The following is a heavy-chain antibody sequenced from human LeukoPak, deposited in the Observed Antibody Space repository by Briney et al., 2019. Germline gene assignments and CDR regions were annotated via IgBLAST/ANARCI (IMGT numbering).Heavy chain of an antibody. D-gene: IGHD4-17*01. CDR2: ISSSSTYI. V-gene: IGHV3-21*01. CDR1: GFTFSAYN. J-gene: IGHJ4*02. Sequence: PGGSLRLSCATSGFTFSAYNMNWVRQAPGKGLEWVSSISSSSTYIYYADSVKGRFTISGDNAKNSLYLQINSLRAEDTAVYYCASTRITVTTRSWDYWGQGTLVTVSS. CDR3: ASTRITVTTRSWDY.